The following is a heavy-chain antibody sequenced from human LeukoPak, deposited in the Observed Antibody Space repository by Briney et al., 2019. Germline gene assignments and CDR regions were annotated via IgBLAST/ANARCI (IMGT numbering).Heavy chain of an antibody. J-gene: IGHJ4*02. CDR1: GGSISSGGYY. V-gene: IGHV4-31*03. Sequence: SQTLSLTCTVSGGSISSGGYYWIWIPQHPGKGLVGIGYFYYSGSPYYHPSLKSRVTISLDTSKHQFSLKLNSVTAADTAVYYCARGGLSSGWYGWGQGTLVTVSS. CDR2: FYYSGSP. D-gene: IGHD6-19*01. CDR3: ARGGLSSGWYG.